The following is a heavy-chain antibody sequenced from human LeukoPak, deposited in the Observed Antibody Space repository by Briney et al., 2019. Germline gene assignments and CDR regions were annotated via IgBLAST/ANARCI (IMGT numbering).Heavy chain of an antibody. Sequence: SQTLSLTCAISGDSVSRHDLTWDCVSPSPSKGLEWLVRTFYRSKWYNSHAVSVKSRITVSPDTSKNQFSLHLNSVTPEDTAVYYCVRSYDWVFDYWGQGTRVTVSS. V-gene: IGHV6-1*01. J-gene: IGHJ4*02. CDR1: GDSVSRHDLT. CDR3: VRSYDWVFDY. D-gene: IGHD1-1*01. CDR2: TFYRSKWYN.